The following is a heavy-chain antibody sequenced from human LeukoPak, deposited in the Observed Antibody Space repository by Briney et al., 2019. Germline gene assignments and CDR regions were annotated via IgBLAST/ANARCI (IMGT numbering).Heavy chain of an antibody. J-gene: IGHJ4*02. CDR1: GNSISSGDYY. CDR2: IYTSGST. D-gene: IGHD1/OR15-1a*01. CDR3: ARDRHWTNDWVFDY. Sequence: SETLSLTCTVSGNSISSGDYYWSWIRQPAGKGLEWIGRIYTSGSTTYNPSLKSRVTISGDTSENQFSLRLSSVTAADTAVYYCARDRHWTNDWVFDYWGQGTLVTVSS. V-gene: IGHV4-61*02.